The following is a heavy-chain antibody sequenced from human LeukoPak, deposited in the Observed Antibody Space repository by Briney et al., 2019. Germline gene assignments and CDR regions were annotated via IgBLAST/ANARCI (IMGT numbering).Heavy chain of an antibody. D-gene: IGHD3-10*01. CDR3: ARAAYGSGSRYYFDY. CDR2: INPNSGGT. V-gene: IGHV1-2*02. Sequence: ASVKVSCKAFGYTFTSNYMHWVRQAPGQGPEWMGWINPNSGGTNYAQKFQGRVTMTRDMSTSTVYMELSSLRSEDTAVYYCARAAYGSGSRYYFDYWGQGTLVTVSS. CDR1: GYTFTSNY. J-gene: IGHJ4*02.